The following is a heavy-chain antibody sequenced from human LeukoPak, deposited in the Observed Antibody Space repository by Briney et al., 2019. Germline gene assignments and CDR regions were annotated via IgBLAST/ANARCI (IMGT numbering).Heavy chain of an antibody. J-gene: IGHJ6*03. CDR2: IYYSGST. CDR3: ARHAEYYYYYYMDV. V-gene: IGHV4-59*08. CDR1: GGSISSYY. Sequence: PSETLSLTCTVSGGSISSYYWSWIRQPPGKGLEWIGYIYYSGSTNYNPSLKSRVTISVDTSKNQFSLKLSSVTAADTAVYYCARHAEYYYYYYMDVWGKGTTVTVSS.